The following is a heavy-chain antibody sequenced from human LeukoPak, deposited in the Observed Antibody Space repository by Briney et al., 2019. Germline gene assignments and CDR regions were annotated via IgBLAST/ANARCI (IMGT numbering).Heavy chain of an antibody. CDR1: GYTFTGYY. Sequence: ASVKVSCKASGYTFTGYYMHWVRQAPGQGLEWMGWINPNSGGTNYAQKFQGRVTMTRDTSISTAYMELSRLRSDDTAVYYCASGTGIVFRFLQWFLRSWGQGTLVTVSS. D-gene: IGHD3-3*01. V-gene: IGHV1-2*02. CDR3: ASGTGIVFRFLQWFLRS. CDR2: INPNSGGT. J-gene: IGHJ5*02.